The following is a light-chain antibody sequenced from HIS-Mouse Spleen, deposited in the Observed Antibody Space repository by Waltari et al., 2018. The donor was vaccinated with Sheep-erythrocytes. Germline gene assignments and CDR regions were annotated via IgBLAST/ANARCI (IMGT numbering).Light chain of an antibody. Sequence: QSALTQPASVSGSPGQSIPFSCTGTSSDVGGYNYVPWYQQHPGKAPKRMIYEVSNRPSGVSNRFSGSKSGNTASLTISGLQAEDEADYYCSSYTSSSTWVFGGGTKLTVL. CDR3: SSYTSSSTWV. CDR2: EVS. V-gene: IGLV2-14*01. J-gene: IGLJ3*02. CDR1: SSDVGGYNY.